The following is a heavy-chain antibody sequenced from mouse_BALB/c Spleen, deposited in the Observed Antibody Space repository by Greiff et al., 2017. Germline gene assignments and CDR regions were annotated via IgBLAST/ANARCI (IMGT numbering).Heavy chain of an antibody. D-gene: IGHD3-3*01. CDR1: GYSFTSYW. CDR2: IDPSDSET. J-gene: IGHJ2*01. Sequence: VQLQQSGPQLVRPGASVKISCKASGYSFTSYWMHWVKQRPGQGLEWIGMIDPSDSETRLNQKFKDKATLTVDKSSSTAYMQRSSPTSEDSAVYYWARGGGPPRLFDYWGQGTTLTVSS. V-gene: IGHV1S126*01. CDR3: ARGGGPPRLFDY.